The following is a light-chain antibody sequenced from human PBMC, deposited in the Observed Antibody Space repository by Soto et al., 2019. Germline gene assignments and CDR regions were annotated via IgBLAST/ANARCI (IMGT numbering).Light chain of an antibody. V-gene: IGKV1-17*01. CDR1: QDIGIN. J-gene: IGKJ1*01. Sequence: DIQMTQSPSSLSASVGDRVTMTCRASQDIGINLGWFQQKPGKAPKRLIYVASSLQSGVPSRFSGSGSGTEFTLTISSLQPDDFATYYCQQYNSYSQTFGQGTKVDIK. CDR2: VAS. CDR3: QQYNSYSQT.